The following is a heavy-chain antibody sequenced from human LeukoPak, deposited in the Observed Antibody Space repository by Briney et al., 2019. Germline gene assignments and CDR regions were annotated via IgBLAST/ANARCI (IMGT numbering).Heavy chain of an antibody. CDR1: AGSISSYY. J-gene: IGHJ3*02. CDR2: THYSGST. CDR3: ARVGSYAFDI. Sequence: SETLSLTCTVSAGSISSYYWSWIRQPPGKGLEWIGYTHYSGSTNQNPSLKSRVTISVDTSKNQFSLNLSSVTAADTAVYYCARVGSYAFDIWGQGTMVTVSS. V-gene: IGHV4-59*01.